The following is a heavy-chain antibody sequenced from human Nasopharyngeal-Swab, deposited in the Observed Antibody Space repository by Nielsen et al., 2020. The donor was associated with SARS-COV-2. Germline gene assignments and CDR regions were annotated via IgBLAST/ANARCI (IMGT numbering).Heavy chain of an antibody. CDR3: ARPGDIAVAGDDWYFDL. CDR2: IYPGDSDT. J-gene: IGHJ2*01. Sequence: VRQMPGKGLEWMGIIYPGDSDTRYSPSFQGQVTISADKSITTAYLQWNSLRASDTAMYYCARPGDIAVAGDDWYFDLWGRGTLVTVSS. D-gene: IGHD6-19*01. V-gene: IGHV5-51*01.